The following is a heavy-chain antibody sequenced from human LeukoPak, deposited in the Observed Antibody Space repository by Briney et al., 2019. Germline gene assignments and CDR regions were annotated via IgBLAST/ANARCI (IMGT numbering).Heavy chain of an antibody. D-gene: IGHD2-21*01. CDR1: GFTFSSYN. CDR2: ISSSSNSI. J-gene: IGHJ4*02. V-gene: IGHV3-48*04. Sequence: PGGSLRLSCAASGFTFSSYNMNWVRQAPGKGLEWVSYISSSSNSIYYADSVKGRFTISRDNAKNSLYLQMNSLRAEDTAVYYCCGASFDYWGQGTLVTVSS. CDR3: CGASFDY.